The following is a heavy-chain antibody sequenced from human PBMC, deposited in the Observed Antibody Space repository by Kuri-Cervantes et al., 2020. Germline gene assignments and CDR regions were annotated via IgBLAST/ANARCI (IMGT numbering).Heavy chain of an antibody. Sequence: GGSLRLSCAASGFTFSSYAMHWVRQAPGKGLEWVAVISYDGSNKYYADSVKGRFTISRDNSKNTLYLQTNSLRAEDTAVYYCARDGGWLQPQYYFDYWGQGTLVTVSS. CDR2: ISYDGSNK. V-gene: IGHV3-30-3*01. CDR1: GFTFSSYA. D-gene: IGHD5-24*01. CDR3: ARDGGWLQPQYYFDY. J-gene: IGHJ4*02.